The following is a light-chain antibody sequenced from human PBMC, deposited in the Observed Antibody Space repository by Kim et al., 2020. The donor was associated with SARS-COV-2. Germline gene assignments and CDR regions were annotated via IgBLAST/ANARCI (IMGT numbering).Light chain of an antibody. Sequence: QSALTQPASVSGSPGQSITISCTGTSSDVGGYNYVSWYQHHPSKAPKLMIYDVTKRPSGVSSRFSGSKSGNTASLTISGLQTEDEADYYCSSFTNSNTFWVFGGGTKL. CDR2: DVT. V-gene: IGLV2-14*03. CDR1: SSDVGGYNY. J-gene: IGLJ3*02. CDR3: SSFTNSNTFWV.